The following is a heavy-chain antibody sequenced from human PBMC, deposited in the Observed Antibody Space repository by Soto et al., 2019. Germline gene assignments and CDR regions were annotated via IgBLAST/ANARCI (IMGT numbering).Heavy chain of an antibody. CDR3: VRDRYSSSGWFDP. V-gene: IGHV6-1*01. D-gene: IGHD3-10*01. CDR1: GDSVSSYSAA. J-gene: IGHJ5*02. Sequence: SQTLSLTCALSGDSVSSYSAAWNWIRQSPSGGLEWLGRTSYRSRFSSDYAESVKSRIIINPDTSKNQFSLQPKSVTPEDTAVYYCVRDRYSSSGWFDPWGQGTPVTVSS. CDR2: TSYRSRFSS.